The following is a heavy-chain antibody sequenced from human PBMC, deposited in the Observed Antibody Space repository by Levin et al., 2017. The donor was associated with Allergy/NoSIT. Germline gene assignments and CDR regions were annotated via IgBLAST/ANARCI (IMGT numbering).Heavy chain of an antibody. J-gene: IGHJ6*02. D-gene: IGHD3-10*01. CDR3: TTDPPMVRDLAGDYYYYGMDG. CDR2: IKSKTDGGTT. V-gene: IGHV3-15*01. CDR1: GFTFSNAW. Sequence: KAGGSLRLSCAASGFTFSNAWMSWVRQAPGKGLEWVGRIKSKTDGGTTDYAAPVKGRFTISRDDSKNTLYLQMNSLKTEDTAVYYCTTDPPMVRDLAGDYYYYGMDGWGQGTTVTVSS.